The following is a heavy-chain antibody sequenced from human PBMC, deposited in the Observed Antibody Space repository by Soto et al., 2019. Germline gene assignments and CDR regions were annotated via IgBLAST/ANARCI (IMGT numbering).Heavy chain of an antibody. V-gene: IGHV1-24*01. CDR1: GYTLTELS. D-gene: IGHD2-15*01. CDR2: FDPEDGET. J-gene: IGHJ4*02. CDR3: ATGGGGSSENYYFDY. Sequence: GASVKVSCKVSGYTLTELSMHWVRQAPGKGLEWMGGFDPEDGETIYAQKFRGRVTMTEDTSTDTAYMELSSLRSEDTAVYYCATGGGGSSENYYFDYWGQGTLVTVSS.